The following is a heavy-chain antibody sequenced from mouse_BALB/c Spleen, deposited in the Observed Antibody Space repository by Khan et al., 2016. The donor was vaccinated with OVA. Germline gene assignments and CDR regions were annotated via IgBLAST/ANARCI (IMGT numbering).Heavy chain of an antibody. CDR1: GFSLSRYI. J-gene: IGHJ4*01. V-gene: IGHV2-6-4*01. CDR2: IWGGGGT. D-gene: IGHD2-14*01. CDR3: ARGYYRYDGYDAMDY. Sequence: QVQLKESGPGLVAPSQSLSITCTVSGFSLSRYIINWVRQPPGKGLEWLGMIWGGGGTDYNSTLKSRLSISKDNSKSQVFLKMNSLQTDDTAMYYCARGYYRYDGYDAMDYWGQGTSVTVSS.